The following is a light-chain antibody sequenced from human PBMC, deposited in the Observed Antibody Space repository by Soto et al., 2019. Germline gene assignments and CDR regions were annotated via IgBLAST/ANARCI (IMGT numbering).Light chain of an antibody. Sequence: SYELTQPPSVSVAPGPTARMTCGGNNIASKSVHWYKQRPGQAPVLVVHDDSDRPSGIPERFSGSNSENTATLTITRVEAVDEADYYCQVWDTSNDHVVFGGGTKLTVL. CDR1: NIASKS. J-gene: IGLJ2*01. CDR3: QVWDTSNDHVV. V-gene: IGLV3-21*02. CDR2: DDS.